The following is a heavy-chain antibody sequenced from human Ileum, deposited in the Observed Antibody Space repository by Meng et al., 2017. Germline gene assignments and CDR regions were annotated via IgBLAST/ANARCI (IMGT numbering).Heavy chain of an antibody. V-gene: IGHV3-73*02. CDR2: IRSKVHSYGT. CDR1: GLTVSDSS. CDR3: TRTQGDYVVDY. Sequence: VASGGALVHLGGASNLTVAASGLTVSDSSMHGVRQPSGKGLEWVGRIRSKVHSYGTAYAASVEGRFTISRDDSKNTAYLQMNSLKTEDTAVYYCTRTQGDYVVDYWGQGTLVTVSS. D-gene: IGHD4-17*01. J-gene: IGHJ4*02.